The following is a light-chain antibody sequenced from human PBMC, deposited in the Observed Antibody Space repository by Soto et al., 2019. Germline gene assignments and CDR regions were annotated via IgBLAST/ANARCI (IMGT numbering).Light chain of an antibody. Sequence: EIVMTQSPATLSVSSGERATLSCRASQSVSSNLAWYQQKPGQAPRLLIYGASTRATGIPARFSGSGSGTEFTLTISSLQSEDLAVYYCQQYNNWPGTFGPGTKVDIK. CDR2: GAS. J-gene: IGKJ3*01. CDR3: QQYNNWPGT. CDR1: QSVSSN. V-gene: IGKV3-15*01.